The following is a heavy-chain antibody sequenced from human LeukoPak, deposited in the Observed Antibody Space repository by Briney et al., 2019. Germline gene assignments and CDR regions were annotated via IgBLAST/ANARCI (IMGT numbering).Heavy chain of an antibody. V-gene: IGHV4-30-2*01. CDR2: IYHSGIT. Sequence: SETLSLTCAVSGGSISSGDYSWNWIRLPPGKGLEWIGYIYHSGITYYNPSLKSRVSISIDRSKNQFSLHLNSVTPEDTAVYYCARRLTQYDCFDPWGQGILVTVSS. CDR1: GGSISSGDYS. J-gene: IGHJ5*02. CDR3: ARRLTQYDCFDP. D-gene: IGHD2-2*01.